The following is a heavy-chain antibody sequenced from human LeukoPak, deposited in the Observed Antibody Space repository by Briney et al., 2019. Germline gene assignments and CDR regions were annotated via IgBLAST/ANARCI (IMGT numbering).Heavy chain of an antibody. CDR3: ARLKRYGSGSYGLNYYYYCMDV. CDR1: GLTFSSHG. J-gene: IGHJ6*03. V-gene: IGHV3-23*01. D-gene: IGHD3-10*01. CDR2: ISPSGGIT. Sequence: PGGSLRLSCAASGLTFSSHGMNWVRQAPGKGLEWVSGISPSGGITYYTDSVKGRFTISRDNSKNTVSLQMNSLRGEDTAVYYCARLKRYGSGSYGLNYYYYCMDVWGKRTTVTISS.